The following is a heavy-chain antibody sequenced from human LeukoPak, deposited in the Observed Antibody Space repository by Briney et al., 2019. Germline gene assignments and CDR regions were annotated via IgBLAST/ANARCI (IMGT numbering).Heavy chain of an antibody. V-gene: IGHV3-9*01. J-gene: IGHJ4*02. CDR2: ISWNSGSI. D-gene: IGHD2-2*01. CDR1: GFTFDDYA. Sequence: GGSLRLSCAASGFTFDDYAMHWVRQAPGKGLEWVSGISWNSGSIGYADSEKGRFTISRDNAKNSLYLQMNSLRAEDTALYYCAKSSRIVVVPAASFDYWGQGTLVTVSS. CDR3: AKSSRIVVVPAASFDY.